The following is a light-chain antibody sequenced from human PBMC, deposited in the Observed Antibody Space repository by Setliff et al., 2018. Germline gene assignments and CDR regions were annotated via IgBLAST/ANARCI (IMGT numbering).Light chain of an antibody. J-gene: IGLJ1*01. V-gene: IGLV2-11*01. Sequence: QSVLTQPASVSGSLGQSITISCTGTSNDVGGYNYVSWYQQHPGKAPKLMIYDVSKRPSGVPDRFSGSKSGNTASLTISGLQAEDEADYYCCSYAGSYTSLYVFGTGTKVTVL. CDR2: DVS. CDR3: CSYAGSYTSLYV. CDR1: SNDVGGYNY.